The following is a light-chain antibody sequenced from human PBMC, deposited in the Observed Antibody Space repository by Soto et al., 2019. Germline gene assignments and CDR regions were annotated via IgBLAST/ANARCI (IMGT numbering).Light chain of an antibody. J-gene: IGKJ3*01. Sequence: RMCQSPSSLSASVGDRATISCRASQSVSAYLIWYQQKPGEAPRLLIYDVSIRATGVPARFSASGSGTDFTLTISSLQPEDFAAYYCQQSYNSPFTFGPGTKVDIK. CDR1: QSVSAY. CDR3: QQSYNSPFT. V-gene: IGKV1-39*01. CDR2: DVS.